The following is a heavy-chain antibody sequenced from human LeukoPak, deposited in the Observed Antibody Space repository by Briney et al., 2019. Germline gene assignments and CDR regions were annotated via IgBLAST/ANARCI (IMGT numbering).Heavy chain of an antibody. J-gene: IGHJ4*02. D-gene: IGHD3-22*01. V-gene: IGHV1-69*13. CDR2: IIVIFGRA. Sequence: SVKVSCKASGGTFSNYAISWVRQAPGQGLEWMGGIIVIFGRAHYAQKFQGRVTITADESTSTAYMELSSLRSEDTAVYYCAKYDSSGYYYFDYWGQGTLVTVSS. CDR1: GGTFSNYA. CDR3: AKYDSSGYYYFDY.